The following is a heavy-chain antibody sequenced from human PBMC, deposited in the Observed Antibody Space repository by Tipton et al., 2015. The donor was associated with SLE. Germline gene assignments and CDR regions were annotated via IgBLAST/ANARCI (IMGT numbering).Heavy chain of an antibody. V-gene: IGHV4-39*07. CDR3: ARQRLQQAGDYYDY. D-gene: IGHD4-11*01. CDR1: GGSISSSYDC. CDR2: IYYTEST. J-gene: IGHJ4*02. Sequence: TLSLTCSVSGGSISSSYDCWGWIRQSPGKGLEWLGTIYYTESTYYNPSLKSRVTISLDTSKSQFSLRLTSVTAADTAVYYCARQRLQQAGDYYDYWGQGTLVTVSS.